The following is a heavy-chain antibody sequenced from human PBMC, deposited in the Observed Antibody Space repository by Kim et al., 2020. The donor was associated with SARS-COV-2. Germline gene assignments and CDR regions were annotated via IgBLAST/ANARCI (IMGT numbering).Heavy chain of an antibody. Sequence: ASVKVSCKAFGYTFRTYGISWVRQAPGQGLQWMGWIGVFNGGTDYPQNFQGRVTMTADISTNTVYMELMGLTSDETAIYYCGRDHGHKDVDYWGQGTLVT. CDR3: GRDHGHKDVDY. CDR2: IGVFNGGT. CDR1: GYTFRTYG. J-gene: IGHJ4*02. V-gene: IGHV1-18*01.